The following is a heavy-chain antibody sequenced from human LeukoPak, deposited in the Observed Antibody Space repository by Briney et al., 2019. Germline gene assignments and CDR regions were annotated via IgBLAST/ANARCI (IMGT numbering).Heavy chain of an antibody. Sequence: GASVKVSCKASGYIFTGYYLHWVRQAPGQGLEWMGWISPNSGVTNYAQKFQGRVTMTRDTSISTAYMELSRLTSDDTAMYYCARDPPGIRSGRPIFDYWGQGTLVTVSS. V-gene: IGHV1-2*02. CDR3: ARDPPGIRSGRPIFDY. CDR2: ISPNSGVT. D-gene: IGHD1-14*01. J-gene: IGHJ4*02. CDR1: GYIFTGYY.